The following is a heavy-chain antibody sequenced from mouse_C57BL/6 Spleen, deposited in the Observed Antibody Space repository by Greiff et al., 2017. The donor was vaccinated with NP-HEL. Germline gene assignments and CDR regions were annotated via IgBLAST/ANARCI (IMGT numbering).Heavy chain of an antibody. CDR3: AKNGGGYFGDYYAMDY. CDR2: IWRGGST. CDR1: GFSLTSYG. V-gene: IGHV2-5*01. J-gene: IGHJ4*01. Sequence: QVQLKQSGPGLVQPSQSLSITCTVSGFSLTSYGVHWVRQSPGKGLEWLGVIWRGGSTDYNAAFMSRLSITKDNSKSQVFFKMNSLQADDTAIYYCAKNGGGYFGDYYAMDYWGQGTSVTVSS. D-gene: IGHD2-3*01.